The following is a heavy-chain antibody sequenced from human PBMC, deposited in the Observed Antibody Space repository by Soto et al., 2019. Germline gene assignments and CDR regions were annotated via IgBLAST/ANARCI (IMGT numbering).Heavy chain of an antibody. D-gene: IGHD6-19*01. CDR1: GFTFSIFS. CDR3: ARDRMWEQWLGPHDAFEF. V-gene: IGHV3-48*02. Sequence: EVQLVESGGGLVQPGGSLRLSCTASGFTFSIFSMTWVRQAPGKGLEWVSYVNKLGGAIQYADSVQGRFTISRDNAKNSLYLQMNSLRDDDTAVYYCARDRMWEQWLGPHDAFEFWGQGTMVTVSS. J-gene: IGHJ3*01. CDR2: VNKLGGAI.